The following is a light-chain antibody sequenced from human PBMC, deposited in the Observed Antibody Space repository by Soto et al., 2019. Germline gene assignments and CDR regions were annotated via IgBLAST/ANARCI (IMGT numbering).Light chain of an antibody. Sequence: QSVLTQPASVSGSPGQSITISCTGTSSDDGGYNYVSWYQQHPGKAPKLMIYDVSNRPSGVSNRFSGSKSGNTASLTISGLQAEDEADYYCSSYTSSSVVFGGGTKVTVL. CDR2: DVS. V-gene: IGLV2-14*01. J-gene: IGLJ2*01. CDR1: SSDDGGYNY. CDR3: SSYTSSSVV.